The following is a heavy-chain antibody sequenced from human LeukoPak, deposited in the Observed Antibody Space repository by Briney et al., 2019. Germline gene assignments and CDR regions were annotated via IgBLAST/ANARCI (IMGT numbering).Heavy chain of an antibody. D-gene: IGHD3-10*01. CDR1: GYTFTSYY. CDR2: ISPSGGST. J-gene: IGHJ4*02. CDR3: ARDVYGSGSYYEHYFDY. Sequence: ASVKVSFKASGYTFTSYYMHWVRQAPGQGLEWMGLISPSGGSTTYAQKFQGRVTMTRDMSTSTVYMELSSLRYEDTAVYYCARDVYGSGSYYEHYFDYWGQGTLVTVSS. V-gene: IGHV1-46*01.